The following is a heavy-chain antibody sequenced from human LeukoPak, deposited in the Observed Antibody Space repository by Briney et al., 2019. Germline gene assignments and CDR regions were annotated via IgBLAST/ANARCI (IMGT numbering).Heavy chain of an antibody. CDR3: AKDIQGSYYYDSSGSPYYGMDV. V-gene: IGHV3-43D*03. Sequence: QTGGSLRLSCAASGFTFDDYTMHWVRQAPGKGLEWVSLISWDGGSTYYADSVKGRFTISRDNSKNSLYLQMNSLRAEDTALYYCAKDIQGSYYYDSSGSPYYGMDVWGQGTTVTVSS. J-gene: IGHJ6*02. CDR1: GFTFDDYT. D-gene: IGHD3-22*01. CDR2: ISWDGGST.